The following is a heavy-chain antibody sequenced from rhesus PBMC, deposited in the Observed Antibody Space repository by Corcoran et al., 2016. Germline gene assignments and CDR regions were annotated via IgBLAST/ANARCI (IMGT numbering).Heavy chain of an antibody. D-gene: IGHD3-3*01. J-gene: IGHJ3*01. CDR3: AKALPTYYNFWTGPFDF. CDR1: GFTFSSYG. CDR2: INSGGGST. Sequence: EVQLGETGGGLVQPGGSLKFSWAAPGFTFSSYGMSGVRQAPGKGLGWGSAINSGGGSTYYADSVKGRFTISRDNSKNTLSLQMNSLRAEDTAVYYCAKALPTYYNFWTGPFDFWGQGLRVTVSS. V-gene: IGHV3S5*01.